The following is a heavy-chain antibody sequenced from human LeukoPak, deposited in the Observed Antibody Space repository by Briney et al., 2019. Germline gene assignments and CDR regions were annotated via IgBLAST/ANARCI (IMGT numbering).Heavy chain of an antibody. V-gene: IGHV3-11*01. Sequence: GGSLRLSCAASGFTFSDYYMSWIRQAPGKGLEWVSYISSSGSIIYYADSVKGRFTISRDNAKNSLYLQMNSLRAEDTAVYYCARDRYSGSYPLDYWGQGTLVTVSS. CDR3: ARDRYSGSYPLDY. J-gene: IGHJ4*02. D-gene: IGHD1-26*01. CDR1: GFTFSDYY. CDR2: ISSSGSII.